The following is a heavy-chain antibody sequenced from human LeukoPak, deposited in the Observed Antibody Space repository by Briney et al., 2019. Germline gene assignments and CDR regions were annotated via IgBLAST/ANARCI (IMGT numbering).Heavy chain of an antibody. D-gene: IGHD1-26*01. CDR1: GGSISSSSYY. CDR2: IYYSGST. J-gene: IGHJ4*02. V-gene: IGHV4-39*07. CDR3: ARDREWELLVDY. Sequence: SETLSLTCTVSGGSISSSSYYWGWIRQPPGKGLEWIGSIYYSGSTYYNPSLKSRVTISVDTSKNQFSLKLSSVTAADTAVYYCARDREWELLVDYWGQGTLVTVSS.